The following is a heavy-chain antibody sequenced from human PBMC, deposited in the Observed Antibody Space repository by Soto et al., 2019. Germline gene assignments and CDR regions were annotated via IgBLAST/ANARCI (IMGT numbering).Heavy chain of an antibody. CDR1: GYIFTDYY. V-gene: IGHV1-2*02. Sequence: QVQLVQSGAEVKKPGASVKVSCKASGYIFTDYYIHWVRQAPGQGLEWMGWVNPHSGDTPNTQKFRGRVTMTRDTSIATAYMELSGLRSDDTAIYYCARGDFNSGSYSRADYWGQGTLATVSS. J-gene: IGHJ4*02. D-gene: IGHD3-10*01. CDR3: ARGDFNSGSYSRADY. CDR2: VNPHSGDT.